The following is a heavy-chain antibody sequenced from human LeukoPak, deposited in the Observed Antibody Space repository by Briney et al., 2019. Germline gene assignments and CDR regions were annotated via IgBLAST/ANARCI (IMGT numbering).Heavy chain of an antibody. CDR1: GDSVSSNSAA. CDR2: TYYRAKWYN. V-gene: IGHV6-1*01. Sequence: KPSQTLSLTCAISGDSVSSNSAAWNWIRQSPSRGLEWLGRTYYRAKWYNDYAVSVKSRITINPDTSKNQFSLQLNSVTPEDTAVYYCARLGSYSSGWYGDYYYCMDVWGQGTTVTVYS. D-gene: IGHD6-19*01. CDR3: ARLGSYSSGWYGDYYYCMDV. J-gene: IGHJ6*02.